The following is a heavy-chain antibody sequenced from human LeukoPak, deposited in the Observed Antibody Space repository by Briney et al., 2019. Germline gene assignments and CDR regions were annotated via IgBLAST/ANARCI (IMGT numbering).Heavy chain of an antibody. CDR3: ARERSGSYNY. CDR2: INPNSGGT. J-gene: IGHJ4*02. D-gene: IGHD1-26*01. V-gene: IGHV1-2*02. CDR1: GYTFTGYC. Sequence: ASVKVSCKASGYTFTGYCMHWVRQAPGQGLEWMGWINPNSGGTNYAQKFQGRVTMTRDTSISTAYMELSRLRSDDTAVYYCARERSGSYNYWGQGTLVTVSS.